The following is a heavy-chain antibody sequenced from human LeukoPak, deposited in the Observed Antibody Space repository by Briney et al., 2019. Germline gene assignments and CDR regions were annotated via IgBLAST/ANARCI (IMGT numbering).Heavy chain of an antibody. CDR1: GFTFSSYA. J-gene: IGHJ4*02. CDR3: ARRSGDREFEY. Sequence: PGGSLRLSCAASGFTFSSYAMTWVRQAPGKGLEWVSAISGSGGSTHYTDSVKGRFTISRDNSKNILYLEMNSVRVEDTAAYSSARRSGDREFEYWGQGTLVTVSS. CDR2: ISGSGGST. D-gene: IGHD2-21*01. V-gene: IGHV3-23*01.